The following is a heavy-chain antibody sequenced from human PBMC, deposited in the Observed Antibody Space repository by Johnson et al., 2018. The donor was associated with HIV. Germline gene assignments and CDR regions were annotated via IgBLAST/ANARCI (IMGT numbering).Heavy chain of an antibody. V-gene: IGHV3-23*03. CDR1: GFTFSSYA. Sequence: VQLVESGGGVVQPGGSLRLSCAASGFTFSSYAMSWVHQAPGKGLEWVSVIYKGGSVYYVDSVKGRFIISRDNSKNTVFLHMNSLRAEDTAVWYCAREWGEGAFDIWGQGTRVTVSS. CDR2: IYKGGSV. D-gene: IGHD3-16*01. CDR3: AREWGEGAFDI. J-gene: IGHJ3*02.